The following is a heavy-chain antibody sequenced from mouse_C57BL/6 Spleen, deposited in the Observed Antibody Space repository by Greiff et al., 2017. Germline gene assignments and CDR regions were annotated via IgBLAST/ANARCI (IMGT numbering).Heavy chain of an antibody. CDR2: FYPGSGSI. CDR3: GRHEDDYGSSSWFAY. Sequence: LVESGAELVKPGASVKLSCKASGYTFTEYTIHWVKQRSGQGLEWIGWFYPGSGSIKYNEKFKDKATLTADKSSSTVYMGLSRLTSEDSAVYFCGRHEDDYGSSSWFAYWGQGTLVTVSA. J-gene: IGHJ3*01. D-gene: IGHD1-1*01. V-gene: IGHV1-62-2*01. CDR1: GYTFTEYT.